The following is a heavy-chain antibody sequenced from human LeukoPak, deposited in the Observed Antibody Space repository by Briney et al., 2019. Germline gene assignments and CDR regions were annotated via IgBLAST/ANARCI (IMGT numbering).Heavy chain of an antibody. Sequence: SETLSLTCTVSGGSISSYYWSWIRQPPGKGLEWIGYIYYSGSTNYNPSLKSRVTISVDTSKNQSSLKLSSVTAADTAVYYCARDLGGHNWNYDDAFDIWGQGTMVTVSS. J-gene: IGHJ3*02. D-gene: IGHD1-7*01. CDR3: ARDLGGHNWNYDDAFDI. CDR2: IYYSGST. CDR1: GGSISSYY. V-gene: IGHV4-59*01.